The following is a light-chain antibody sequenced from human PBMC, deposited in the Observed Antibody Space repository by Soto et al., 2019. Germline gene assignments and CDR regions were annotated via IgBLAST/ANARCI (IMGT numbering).Light chain of an antibody. Sequence: EIVLTQSPGTLSLSPGERATLSCRASQSVSSNNSAWYQQKPGQAPRLLIYGTSTRATGIPDRFSGSGSGTDFTLIISRLEPEDFAVYYCQQYGSSRTFGQGTKVEIK. CDR2: GTS. V-gene: IGKV3-20*01. CDR1: QSVSSNN. J-gene: IGKJ1*01. CDR3: QQYGSSRT.